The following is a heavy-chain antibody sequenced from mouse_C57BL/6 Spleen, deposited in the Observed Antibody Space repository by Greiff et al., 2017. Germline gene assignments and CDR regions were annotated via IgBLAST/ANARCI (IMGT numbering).Heavy chain of an antibody. CDR3: TRGGYDYFAWFAY. CDR2: IDPETGGT. D-gene: IGHD2-4*01. CDR1: GYTFTDYE. V-gene: IGHV1-15*01. Sequence: VKLIESGAELVRPGASVTLSCKASGYTFTDYEMHWVKQTPVHGLEWIGAIDPETGGTAYNQKFKGKAILTADKSSSTAYMELRSLTSEDSAVYYWTRGGYDYFAWFAYWGQGTLGTVSA. J-gene: IGHJ3*01.